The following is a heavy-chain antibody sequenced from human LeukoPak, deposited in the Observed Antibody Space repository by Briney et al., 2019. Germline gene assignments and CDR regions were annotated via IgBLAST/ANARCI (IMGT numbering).Heavy chain of an antibody. CDR3: AREGQWLPGFDY. J-gene: IGHJ4*02. D-gene: IGHD6-19*01. CDR2: IYYSGST. Sequence: SETLSLTCTVSGGSISSYYWSWIRQPPGKGLEWIGYIYYSGSTNYNPSLKCRVTISVDTSKNQFSLKLSSVTAADTAVYYCAREGQWLPGFDYWGQGTLVTVSS. CDR1: GGSISSYY. V-gene: IGHV4-59*01.